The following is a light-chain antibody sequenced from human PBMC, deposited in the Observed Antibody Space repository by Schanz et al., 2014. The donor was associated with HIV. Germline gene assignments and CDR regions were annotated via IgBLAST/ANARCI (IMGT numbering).Light chain of an antibody. CDR2: GNT. J-gene: IGLJ7*01. Sequence: QSVLTQPPSVSGAPGQRVTISCTGSRSNIGAGYDVHWYQHLPGTAPKLLIYGNTNRPSGVPDRFSGSKSGTAASLAISGLQAEDEADYYCCSYAGSSTHAVFGGGTQLTVL. CDR1: RSNIGAGYD. V-gene: IGLV1-40*01. CDR3: CSYAGSSTHAV.